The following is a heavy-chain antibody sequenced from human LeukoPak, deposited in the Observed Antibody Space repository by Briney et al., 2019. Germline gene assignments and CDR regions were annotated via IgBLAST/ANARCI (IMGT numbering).Heavy chain of an antibody. CDR3: AKFGSTSGRGFDP. D-gene: IGHD2-2*01. CDR2: ISHSGTT. V-gene: IGHV4-38-2*02. Sequence: SETLSLTCTVSGYSISSDSYWGWILQPPGKGLEWIGTISHSGTTYYSPSLKSRVTISIDTSENHFSLDLTSVTATDTAVYYCAKFGSTSGRGFDPWGQGTLVTVSS. J-gene: IGHJ5*02. CDR1: GYSISSDSY.